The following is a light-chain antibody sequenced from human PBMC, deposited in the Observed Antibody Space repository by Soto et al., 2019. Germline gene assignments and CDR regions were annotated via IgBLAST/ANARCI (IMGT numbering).Light chain of an antibody. J-gene: IGLJ2*01. CDR1: SSNIGAGYD. CDR2: GNS. CDR3: QSYDSSLSASGVV. Sequence: QPVLTQPPSVSGAPGQRVTISCTGSSSNIGAGYDVHWYQQLPGTAPKLLIYGNSNRPSGVPDRFSGSKSGTSASLAITGLQAEDEADYYCQSYDSSLSASGVVFGGGTKVTVL. V-gene: IGLV1-40*01.